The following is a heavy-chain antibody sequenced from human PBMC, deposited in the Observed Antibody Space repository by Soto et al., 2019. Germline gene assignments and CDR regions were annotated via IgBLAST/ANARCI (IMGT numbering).Heavy chain of an antibody. CDR2: VHHTGST. CDR3: ARERAAPGDFDY. V-gene: IGHV4-34*01. J-gene: IGHJ4*02. Sequence: PWETLSLTCAVYGGSFSGYYWSWIRQPPGKGLEWIGEVHHTGSTDYNPSLKSRVTMSVDTSKNQFSLRLNSVTAADTAVYYCARERAAPGDFDYWGQGTLVTVSS. CDR1: GGSFSGYY. D-gene: IGHD6-13*01.